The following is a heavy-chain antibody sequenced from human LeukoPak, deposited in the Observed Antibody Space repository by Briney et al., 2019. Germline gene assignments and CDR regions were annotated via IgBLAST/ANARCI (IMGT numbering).Heavy chain of an antibody. V-gene: IGHV4-34*01. D-gene: IGHD2-8*01. J-gene: IGHJ4*02. CDR1: GGSISSYY. CDR2: INHSGST. Sequence: SETLSLTCTVSGGSISSYYWSWIRQPPGKGLEWIGEINHSGSTNYNPSLKSRVTISVDTSKNQFSLKLSSVTAADTAVYYCARLPSGRSIIVPAWGQGTLVTVSS. CDR3: ARLPSGRSIIVPA.